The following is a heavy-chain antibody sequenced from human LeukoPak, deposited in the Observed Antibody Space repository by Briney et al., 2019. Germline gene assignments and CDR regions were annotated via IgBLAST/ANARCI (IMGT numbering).Heavy chain of an antibody. V-gene: IGHV3-33*01. CDR1: GFTFSSYG. CDR2: IWYDGSNK. CDR3: ARDGDYYGSGSYFPNDAFDI. D-gene: IGHD3-10*01. J-gene: IGHJ3*02. Sequence: GGSLRLSCAASGFTFSSYGMHWVRQALGKGLEWVAVIWYDGSNKYYADSVKGRFTISRDNSKNTLYLQMNSLRAEDTAVYYCARDGDYYGSGSYFPNDAFDIWGQGTMVTVSS.